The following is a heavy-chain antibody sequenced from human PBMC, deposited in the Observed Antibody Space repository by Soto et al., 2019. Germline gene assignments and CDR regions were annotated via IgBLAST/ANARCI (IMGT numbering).Heavy chain of an antibody. J-gene: IGHJ6*02. CDR2: IIPIFGTA. CDR3: ASRYYDDGYYYGMDV. CDR1: GGTFSSYA. D-gene: IGHD1-26*01. Sequence: SVKVSCKASGGTFSSYAISWVRQAPGQWLEWMGGIIPIFGTANYAQKFQGRVTITADESTSTAYMELSSLRSEDTAVYYCASRYYDDGYYYGMDVWGQGTTVTVSS. V-gene: IGHV1-69*13.